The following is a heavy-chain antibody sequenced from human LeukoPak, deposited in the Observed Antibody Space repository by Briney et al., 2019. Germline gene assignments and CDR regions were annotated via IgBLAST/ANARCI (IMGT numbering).Heavy chain of an antibody. D-gene: IGHD1-1*01. J-gene: IGHJ5*02. CDR2: ISSSSSYI. V-gene: IGHV3-21*01. CDR1: GFTFSSYS. Sequence: GGSLRLSCAASGFTFSSYSMNWVRQAPGKRLEWVSSISSSSSYIYYADSVKGRFTISRDNARNTLYLQMDSLRVEDTAVYYCVRDGTGYPPFDLWGQGNLVTVSS. CDR3: VRDGTGYPPFDL.